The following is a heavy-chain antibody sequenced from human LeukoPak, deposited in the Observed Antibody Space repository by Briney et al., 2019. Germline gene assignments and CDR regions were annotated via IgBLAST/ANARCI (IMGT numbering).Heavy chain of an antibody. CDR3: ARSLAAAEFDI. CDR1: GDSISNYY. J-gene: IGHJ3*02. D-gene: IGHD6-13*01. V-gene: IGHV4-4*07. CDR2: IYTSGTT. Sequence: SETLSLTCTVPGDSISNYYWTWIRQPAGKGLEWIGRIYTSGTTNYSPSLKSRVTMSVDTSKNQFSLKLSSVTAADTAVYYCARSLAAAEFDIWGQGTMVTVSS.